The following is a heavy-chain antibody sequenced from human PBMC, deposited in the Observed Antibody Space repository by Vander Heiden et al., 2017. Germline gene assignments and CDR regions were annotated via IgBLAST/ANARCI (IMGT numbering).Heavy chain of an antibody. CDR1: GFHFSSNG. CDR3: ARGAGTDYDGSGYYVGG. D-gene: IGHD3-22*01. Sequence: QVQLVESGGGVVQPGGSLRLSCAGSGFHFSSNGMHWVRQAPGKGLEWVAIIWYDGSNKYYADSVKGRFTISRDNSKNTLYLQMNSLRAEDTAVYYCARGAGTDYDGSGYYVGGWGQGTLVTVSS. V-gene: IGHV3-33*01. J-gene: IGHJ4*02. CDR2: IWYDGSNK.